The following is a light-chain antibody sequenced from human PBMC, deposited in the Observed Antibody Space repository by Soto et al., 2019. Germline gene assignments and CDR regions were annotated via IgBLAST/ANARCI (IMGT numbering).Light chain of an antibody. CDR1: QSVSSN. CDR2: GAS. Sequence: EIVLTQSPATLSLSPCERSTLSCRASQSVSSNLAWYQQKPGQAPRLLIYGASTRATGIPARFSGSGSGTEFTLTISSLQSEDFAVYYCQQYNNWPPWTFGQGTKV. J-gene: IGKJ1*01. CDR3: QQYNNWPPWT. V-gene: IGKV3-15*01.